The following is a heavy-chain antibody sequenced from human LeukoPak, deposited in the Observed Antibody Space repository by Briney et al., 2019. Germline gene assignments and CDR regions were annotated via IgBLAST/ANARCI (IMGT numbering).Heavy chain of an antibody. CDR2: IIPIFGTA. J-gene: IGHJ4*02. V-gene: IGHV1-69*05. D-gene: IGHD1-26*01. CDR3: ARDGRRPTALYFDY. CDR1: GGTFSSYA. Sequence: GASVKVSCKASGGTFSSYAISWVRQAPGQGLEWMGGIIPIFGTANYAQKLQGRVTMTTDTSTSTAYMELRSLRSDDTAVYYCARDGRRPTALYFDYWGQGTLVTVSS.